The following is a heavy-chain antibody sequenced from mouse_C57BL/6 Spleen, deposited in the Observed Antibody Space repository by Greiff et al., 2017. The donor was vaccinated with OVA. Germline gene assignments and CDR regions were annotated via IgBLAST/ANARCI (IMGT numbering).Heavy chain of an antibody. CDR2: INPNNGGT. V-gene: IGHV1-26*01. CDR3: ARNGYRYFDV. J-gene: IGHJ1*03. D-gene: IGHD1-1*02. CDR1: GYTFTDYY. Sequence: EVQLQQSGPELVKPGASVKISCKASGYTFTDYYMNWVKQSHGKSLEWIGDINPNNGGTSYNQKFKGKATLTVDKSSSTAYMELRSLTSEDSAVYYCARNGYRYFDVWGTGTTVTVSS.